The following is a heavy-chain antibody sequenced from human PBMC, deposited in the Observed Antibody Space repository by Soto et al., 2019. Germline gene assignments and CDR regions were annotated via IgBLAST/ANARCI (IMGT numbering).Heavy chain of an antibody. Sequence: PSETLSLTCTVSGGSISSGGYYWSWIRQHPGKGLEWIGYIYYSGSTYYNPSLKSRVTISVDTSKNQFSLKLSSVTAADTAVYYCARSQGLLPVVYYYYYGMDVWRQGTTVTVSS. CDR3: ARSQGLLPVVYYYYYGMDV. CDR1: GGSISSGGYY. CDR2: IYYSGST. J-gene: IGHJ6*02. D-gene: IGHD2-15*01. V-gene: IGHV4-31*03.